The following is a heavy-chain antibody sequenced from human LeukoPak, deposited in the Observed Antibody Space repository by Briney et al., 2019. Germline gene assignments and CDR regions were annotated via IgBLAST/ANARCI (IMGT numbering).Heavy chain of an antibody. CDR1: GGTFSSYA. CDR2: IIPIFGTA. V-gene: IGHV1-69*06. D-gene: IGHD2-21*01. Sequence: GASVKVSCKASGGTFSSYAISWVRQAPGQGLEWMGGIIPIFGTANYAQKFRGRVTITADKSTRTAYMELSSLRSEDTAVYYCARVSDSRDPPHFDYWGQGTLVTVSS. J-gene: IGHJ4*02. CDR3: ARVSDSRDPPHFDY.